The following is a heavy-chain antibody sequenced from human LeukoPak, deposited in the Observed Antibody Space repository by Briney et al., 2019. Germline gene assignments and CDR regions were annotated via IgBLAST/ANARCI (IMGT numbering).Heavy chain of an antibody. CDR3: ARAGVNYDSSGYFPDDAFDI. CDR2: ISSSSRYI. V-gene: IGHV3-21*01. D-gene: IGHD3-22*01. Sequence: GGSLRLSCAASGFTFRSYSMKWVRQAPGKGLEWVSSISSSSRYIYYADSVKGRFTISRDNAKNSLYLQMNRLRAEDTAVYYCARAGVNYDSSGYFPDDAFDIWGQGTMVTVSS. J-gene: IGHJ3*02. CDR1: GFTFRSYS.